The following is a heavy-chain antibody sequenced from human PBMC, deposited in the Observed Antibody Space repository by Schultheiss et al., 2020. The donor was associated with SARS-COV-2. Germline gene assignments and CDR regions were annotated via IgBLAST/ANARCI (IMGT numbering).Heavy chain of an antibody. V-gene: IGHV3-13*01. D-gene: IGHD6-6*01. CDR3: ARDRRGYSSSYGMDV. Sequence: GGSLRLSCAASGFTFSSYAMHWVRQATGKGLEWVSAIGTAGDTYYPGSVKGRFTISRENAKNSLYLQMNSLRAEDTAVYYCARDRRGYSSSYGMDVWGQGTTVTVSS. CDR1: GFTFSSYA. CDR2: IGTAGDT. J-gene: IGHJ6*02.